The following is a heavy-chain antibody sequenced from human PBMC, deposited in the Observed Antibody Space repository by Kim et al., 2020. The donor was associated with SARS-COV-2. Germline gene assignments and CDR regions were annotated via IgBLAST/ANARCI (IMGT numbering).Heavy chain of an antibody. V-gene: IGHV1-8*01. Sequence: ASVKVSCKASGYTFTSYDINWVRQATGQGLEWMGWMNPNSGNTGYAQKFQGRVTMTRNTSISTAYMELSSLRSEDTAVYYCARGREVLVGYYFDYWGQGTLVTVSS. CDR3: ARGREVLVGYYFDY. CDR1: GYTFTSYD. J-gene: IGHJ4*02. D-gene: IGHD1-26*01. CDR2: MNPNSGNT.